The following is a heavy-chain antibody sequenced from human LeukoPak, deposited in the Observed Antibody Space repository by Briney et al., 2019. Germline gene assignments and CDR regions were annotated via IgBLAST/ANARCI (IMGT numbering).Heavy chain of an antibody. CDR1: GYTFTGYY. V-gene: IGHV1-2*02. Sequence: GASVKVPCKASGYTFTGYYLHWVRQAPGQGLEWMGWIRPDSGGVIYAPKFQGRVTMTRDTSITTAYMELNSLRSDDTALYYCATVPRPSIQGLAVFDIWGQGTIVSVSS. J-gene: IGHJ3*02. CDR2: IRPDSGGV. CDR3: ATVPRPSIQGLAVFDI. D-gene: IGHD6-6*01.